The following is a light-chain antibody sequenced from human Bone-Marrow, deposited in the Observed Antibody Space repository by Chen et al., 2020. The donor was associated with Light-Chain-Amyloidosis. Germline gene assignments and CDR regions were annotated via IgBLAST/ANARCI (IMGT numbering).Light chain of an antibody. CDR1: DLPTKY. CDR2: RDT. V-gene: IGLV3-25*03. J-gene: IGLJ2*01. Sequence: SYELTQPPSVSVSTGQTARITCSGDDLPTKYAYWYQQKPGQAPVLVIHRDTERPSGISERFAGSSAGTTATLTISGVQAEDEADYHCQSAESSGTYEVIFGGGTKLTVL. CDR3: QSAESSGTYEVI.